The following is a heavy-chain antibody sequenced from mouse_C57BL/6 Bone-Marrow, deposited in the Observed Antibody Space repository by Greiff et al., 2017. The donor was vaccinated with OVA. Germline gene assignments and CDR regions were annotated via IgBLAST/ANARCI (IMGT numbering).Heavy chain of an antibody. Sequence: EVQLVESGGGLVQPGGSMKLSCAASGFTFSDACMDWVRQSPEKGLEWVAAIRNKANNHATYYAESVKGRFTISRDDYKSSVYLQMNSLRAEDTGIDYCTRHGTQGAWFAYWGQGTLVTVSA. CDR2: IRNKANNHAT. V-gene: IGHV6-6*01. D-gene: IGHD4-1*01. CDR3: TRHGTQGAWFAY. J-gene: IGHJ3*01. CDR1: GFTFSDAC.